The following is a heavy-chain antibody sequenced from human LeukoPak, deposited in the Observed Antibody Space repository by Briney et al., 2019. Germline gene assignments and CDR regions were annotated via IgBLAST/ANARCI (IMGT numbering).Heavy chain of an antibody. J-gene: IGHJ4*02. Sequence: KPSETLSLTCAVYGGSFSGYYWSWIRQPPGKGPEWIGEINHSGSTNYNPSLKSRVTISVDTSKNQFSLKLSSVTAADTAVYYCASDYGYGFDYWGQGTLVTVSS. D-gene: IGHD5-18*01. CDR1: GGSFSGYY. V-gene: IGHV4-34*01. CDR2: INHSGST. CDR3: ASDYGYGFDY.